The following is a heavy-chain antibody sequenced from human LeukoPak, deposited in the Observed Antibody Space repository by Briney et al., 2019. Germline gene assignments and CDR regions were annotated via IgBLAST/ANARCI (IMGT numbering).Heavy chain of an antibody. CDR3: AKASSASPSCLNL. CDR1: GFTFSDYG. J-gene: IGHJ5*02. V-gene: IGHV3-30*02. CDR2: IRHDGSNK. D-gene: IGHD2-2*01. Sequence: GGSLRLSCAASGFTFSDYGMYWVRQAPGKGLEWVAVIRHDGSNKYYADSVKGRFTISRENFKNTLYLQMNSLGAEDTAMYYCAKASSASPSCLNLWGQGTLVTVSS.